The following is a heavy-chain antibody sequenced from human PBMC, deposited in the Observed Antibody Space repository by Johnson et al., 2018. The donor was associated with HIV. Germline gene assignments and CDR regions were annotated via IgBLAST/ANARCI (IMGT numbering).Heavy chain of an antibody. CDR3: ARDRGDYYDSSGSDAFDI. D-gene: IGHD3-22*01. CDR1: GFTFDDYA. Sequence: VQLVESGGGLVQPGRSLRLSCAASGFTFDDYAMHWVRQAPGKGLEWVSGISWNSGSIGYADSVKGRFTISRDNAKNSLYLQMNSLRAEDTAVYYCARDRGDYYDSSGSDAFDIWGQGTMVTVSS. J-gene: IGHJ3*02. V-gene: IGHV3-9*01. CDR2: ISWNSGSI.